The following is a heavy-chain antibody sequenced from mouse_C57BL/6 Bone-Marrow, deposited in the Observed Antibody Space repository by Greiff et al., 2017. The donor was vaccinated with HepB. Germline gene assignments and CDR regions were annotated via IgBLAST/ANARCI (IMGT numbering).Heavy chain of an antibody. Sequence: VQLQQSGPELVKPGDSVKISCKASGYSFTGYFMNWVMQSHGKSLEWIGRINPYNGDTFYNQKFKGKATLTVDKSSSTAHMELRSLTSEDSAVYYCARRYYIGSSHWYFDVWGTGTTVTVSS. V-gene: IGHV1-20*01. CDR3: ARRYYIGSSHWYFDV. D-gene: IGHD1-1*01. CDR1: GYSFTGYF. CDR2: INPYNGDT. J-gene: IGHJ1*03.